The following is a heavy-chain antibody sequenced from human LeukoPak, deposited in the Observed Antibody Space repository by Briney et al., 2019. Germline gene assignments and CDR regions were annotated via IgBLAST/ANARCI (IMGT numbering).Heavy chain of an antibody. D-gene: IGHD5-24*01. CDR1: GFTFSSYA. J-gene: IGHJ5*02. Sequence: GRSLRLSCAASGFTFSSYAMHWVRQAPGKGLEWVAVISYDGSNKYYADSVKGRFTISRDNSKNTLYLQMNSPRAEDTAVYYCARDIDGLNWFDPWGQGTLVTVSS. CDR2: ISYDGSNK. V-gene: IGHV3-30-3*01. CDR3: ARDIDGLNWFDP.